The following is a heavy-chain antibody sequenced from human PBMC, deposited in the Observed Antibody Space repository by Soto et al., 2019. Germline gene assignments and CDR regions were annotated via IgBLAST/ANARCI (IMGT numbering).Heavy chain of an antibody. D-gene: IGHD5-18*01. V-gene: IGHV1-2*04. CDR2: INPNSGGT. J-gene: IGHJ3*02. CDR1: GYTFTGYY. CDR3: ARTMIQLLYAFDI. Sequence: AASVKVSCKASGYTFTGYYMHWVRQAPGQGLEWMGWINPNSGGTNYAQKFQGWVTMTRDTSISTAYMELSRLRSDDTAVYYCARTMIQLLYAFDIWGQGTMVTVSS.